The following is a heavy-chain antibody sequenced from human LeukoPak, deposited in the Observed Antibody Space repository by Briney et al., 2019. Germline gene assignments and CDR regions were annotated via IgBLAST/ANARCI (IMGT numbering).Heavy chain of an antibody. CDR2: IYQSGST. D-gene: IGHD6-13*01. J-gene: IGHJ4*02. CDR3: GRGGIAAAASGIDY. CDR1: GGSISSGGYS. Sequence: SQTLSLTCVVSGGSISSGGYSWSWIRQPPGKGLEWIGYIYQSGSTYYIPSLKSRVTISVDSSKNQFSLKLSSVTAADTAVYYCGRGGIAAAASGIDYWGQGTLVTVSS. V-gene: IGHV4-30-2*01.